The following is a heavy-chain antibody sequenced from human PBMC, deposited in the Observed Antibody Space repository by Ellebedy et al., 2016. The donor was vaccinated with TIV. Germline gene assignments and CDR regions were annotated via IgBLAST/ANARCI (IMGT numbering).Heavy chain of an antibody. CDR3: VKGGGYSYFDI. J-gene: IGHJ3*02. Sequence: SVKGRFTISRDNSKNTLYLQMSSLRAEDTAVYYCVKGGGYSYFDIWGQGTMVTVSS. V-gene: IGHV3-64D*06. D-gene: IGHD5-18*01.